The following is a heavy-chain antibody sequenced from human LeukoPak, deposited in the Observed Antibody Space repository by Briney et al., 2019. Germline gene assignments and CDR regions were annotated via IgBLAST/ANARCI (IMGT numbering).Heavy chain of an antibody. CDR1: GFTFSNYW. CDR3: ATAGNYRFDY. CDR2: INADGSTI. D-gene: IGHD5-24*01. Sequence: GGSLRLSCAASGFTFSNYWMHWVRQAPGKGLVWGSRINADGSTINYADSVKGRFTISRDNAKNTLYLQMNSLTAEDTALYYCATAGNYRFDYWGQGILVTVSS. J-gene: IGHJ4*02. V-gene: IGHV3-74*01.